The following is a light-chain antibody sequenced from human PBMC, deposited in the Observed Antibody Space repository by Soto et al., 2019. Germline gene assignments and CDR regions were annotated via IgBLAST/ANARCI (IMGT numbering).Light chain of an antibody. Sequence: EIVLTQSPGTLSLSPGERATLSCRASQSVSNTYLAWYQQKPGQAPRLLIYDASSRATGIPDRFSGRRSGTDFSLTISRLEPEDFAVYYCQHYGTSPTFGQGTKVEIK. J-gene: IGKJ1*01. V-gene: IGKV3-20*01. CDR1: QSVSNTY. CDR2: DAS. CDR3: QHYGTSPT.